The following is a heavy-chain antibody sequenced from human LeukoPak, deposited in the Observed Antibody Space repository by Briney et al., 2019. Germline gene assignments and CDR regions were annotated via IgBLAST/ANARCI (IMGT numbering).Heavy chain of an antibody. CDR2: INPNSGGT. J-gene: IGHJ4*02. CDR1: GYTFTGYY. Sequence: GASVKVSCKASGYTFTGYYMHWVRQAPGQGLEWMGWINPNSGGTNYAQKFQGRVTMTRDTSISTAYMELSRLRPDDTAVYYCARVPPTKYNWNDNPFDYWGQGTLVTVSS. CDR3: ARVPPTKYNWNDNPFDY. D-gene: IGHD1-1*01. V-gene: IGHV1-2*02.